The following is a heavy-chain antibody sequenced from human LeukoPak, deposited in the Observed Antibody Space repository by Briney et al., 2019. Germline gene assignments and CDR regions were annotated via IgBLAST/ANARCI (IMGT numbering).Heavy chain of an antibody. Sequence: SETLSLTCTVSGGSISSYYWSWIRQPPGKGLEWIGYIYYSGSTNYNPSLKSRVTISVDTSKNQFSLKLSSVTAADTAVYYCARDGYNSVYFDYWGRGTLVTVSS. CDR2: IYYSGST. CDR1: GGSISSYY. J-gene: IGHJ4*02. V-gene: IGHV4-59*01. CDR3: ARDGYNSVYFDY. D-gene: IGHD5-24*01.